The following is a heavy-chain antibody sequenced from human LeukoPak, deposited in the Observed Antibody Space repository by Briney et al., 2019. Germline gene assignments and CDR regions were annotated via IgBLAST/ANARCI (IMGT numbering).Heavy chain of an antibody. J-gene: IGHJ4*02. D-gene: IGHD3-9*01. Sequence: PGGSLRLSCAASGFTFNNYAMNWVRQAPGKGLEWVSVISGSGGTTYYADSVKGRFTISRDNAKNSLYLQMNSLRAEDTAVYYCARGPPLRYFDWLLSYWGQGTLVTVSS. V-gene: IGHV3-23*01. CDR2: ISGSGGTT. CDR3: ARGPPLRYFDWLLSY. CDR1: GFTFNNYA.